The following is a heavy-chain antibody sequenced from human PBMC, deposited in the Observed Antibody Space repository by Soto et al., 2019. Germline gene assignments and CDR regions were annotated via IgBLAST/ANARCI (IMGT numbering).Heavy chain of an antibody. CDR1: GGSISSSSYY. CDR3: ARRVTTVTTKYYFDY. D-gene: IGHD4-17*01. Sequence: QLQLQESGPGLVKPSETLSLTCTDSGGSISSSSYYWGWIRQPPGKGLEWIGSIYYSGSTYYNPSLKSRVTISVDTSKNQFSLKLSSVTAADTAVYYCARRVTTVTTKYYFDYWGQGTLVTVSS. CDR2: IYYSGST. V-gene: IGHV4-39*01. J-gene: IGHJ4*02.